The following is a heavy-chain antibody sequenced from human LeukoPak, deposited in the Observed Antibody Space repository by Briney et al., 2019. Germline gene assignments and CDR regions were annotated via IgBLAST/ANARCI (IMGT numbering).Heavy chain of an antibody. V-gene: IGHV1-2*02. CDR2: INPNSGGT. D-gene: IGHD6-19*01. J-gene: IGHJ4*02. CDR1: GYTFTGYY. CDR3: ARVWQWLVPTPDFDY. Sequence: ASVKVSCKASGYTFTGYYMHWVRQAPGQGLEWMGWINPNSGGTNYAQKFQGRVTMTRDTSISTAYMELSRLRSDDTAVYYCARVWQWLVPTPDFDYWGQGTLVTASS.